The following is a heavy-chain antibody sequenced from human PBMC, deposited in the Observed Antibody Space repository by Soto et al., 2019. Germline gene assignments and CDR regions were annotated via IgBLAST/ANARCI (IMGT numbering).Heavy chain of an antibody. CDR1: GGTFSSYT. D-gene: IGHD6-13*01. CDR2: IIPILGIA. Sequence: SVKVSCKASGGTFSSYTISWVRQAPGQGLEWMGRIIPILGIANYAQKFQGRVTITADKSTSTAYMELSSLRSEDTAVYYCARPTGIAAAQEAFDIWGQGTMVTVSS. J-gene: IGHJ3*02. CDR3: ARPTGIAAAQEAFDI. V-gene: IGHV1-69*02.